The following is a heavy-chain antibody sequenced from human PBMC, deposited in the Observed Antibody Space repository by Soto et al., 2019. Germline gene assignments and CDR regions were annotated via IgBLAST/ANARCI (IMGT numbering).Heavy chain of an antibody. CDR1: GFTFSTFW. CDR2: INSDGSST. J-gene: IGHJ4*02. V-gene: IGHV3-74*01. CDR3: ARXFEY. Sequence: EVQLVESGGGLVQPGWSLRLSCEASGFTFSTFWMHWVRQAPGKGLVWVSRINSDGSSTNYADSVKGRVNISRDNAKXXXXXXXXXXXXXXXXXXXCARXFEYWXQGTLVTXSX.